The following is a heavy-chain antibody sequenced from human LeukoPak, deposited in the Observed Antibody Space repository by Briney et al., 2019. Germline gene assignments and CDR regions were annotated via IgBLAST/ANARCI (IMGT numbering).Heavy chain of an antibody. CDR3: ARDPEPGDFWSGRKGHAFDI. CDR2: IIPIFGTA. Sequence: SVKVSCKASGYTFTSYYMHWVRQAPGQGLEWMGGIIPIFGTANYAQKFQGRVTITTDESTSTAYMELSSLRSEDTAVYYCARDPEPGDFWSGRKGHAFDIWGQGTMVTVSS. CDR1: GYTFTSYY. V-gene: IGHV1-69*05. J-gene: IGHJ3*02. D-gene: IGHD3-3*01.